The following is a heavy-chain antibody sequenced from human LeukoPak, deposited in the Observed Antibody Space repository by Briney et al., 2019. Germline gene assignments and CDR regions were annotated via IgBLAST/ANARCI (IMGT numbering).Heavy chain of an antibody. CDR1: GFTFSSYS. CDR2: ISSSSYI. Sequence: GGSLRLSCAASGFTFSSYSMNWVRQAPGKGLEWVSSISSSSYIYYADSVKGRFTISRDNAKNSLYLQMNGLRAEDTAVYYCARHEVVVVVAAMDYYYYYYMDVWGKGTTVTVSS. CDR3: ARHEVVVVVAAMDYYYYYYMDV. J-gene: IGHJ6*03. D-gene: IGHD2-15*01. V-gene: IGHV3-21*01.